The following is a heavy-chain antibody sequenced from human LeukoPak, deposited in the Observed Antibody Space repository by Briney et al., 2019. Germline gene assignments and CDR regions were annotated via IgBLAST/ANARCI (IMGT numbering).Heavy chain of an antibody. CDR3: ARQDSGYYYFDY. D-gene: IGHD3-22*01. Sequence: PSETLSLTCAVYGGSFSGYYWSWIRQPPGKGLEWIGEINHSGSTNYNPSLKSRVTISVDTSKNQFSLKLSSVTAADTAVYYCARQDSGYYYFDYWGQGTLVTVSS. CDR2: INHSGST. V-gene: IGHV4-34*01. J-gene: IGHJ4*02. CDR1: GGSFSGYY.